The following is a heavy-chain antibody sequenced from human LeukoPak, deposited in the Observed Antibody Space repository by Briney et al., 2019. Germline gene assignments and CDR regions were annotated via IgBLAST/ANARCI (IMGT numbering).Heavy chain of an antibody. CDR1: GYTFTSYD. Sequence: GASVKVSCKASGYTFTSYDINWVRQAPGQGLEWMGWINPNSGGTNYAQKFQGRVTMTRDTSISTAYMELSRLRSDDTAVYYCARAGIAAAGSTTNWFDPWGQGTLVTVSS. CDR3: ARAGIAAAGSTTNWFDP. J-gene: IGHJ5*02. V-gene: IGHV1-2*02. CDR2: INPNSGGT. D-gene: IGHD6-13*01.